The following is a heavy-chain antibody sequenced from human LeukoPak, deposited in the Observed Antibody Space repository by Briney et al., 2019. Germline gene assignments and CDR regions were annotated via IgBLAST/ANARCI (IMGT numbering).Heavy chain of an antibody. CDR3: ARRRAVAGVNWFDP. D-gene: IGHD6-19*01. CDR1: GYTFISYG. Sequence: ASVKVSCKASGYTFISYGISWVRQAPGQGLEWMGWISSHNGYTKNAQKFQGRVTMTTDTSMSTAYMELGSLRSDDTAVYYCARRRAVAGVNWFDPWGQGTLVTVSS. CDR2: ISSHNGYT. V-gene: IGHV1-18*01. J-gene: IGHJ5*02.